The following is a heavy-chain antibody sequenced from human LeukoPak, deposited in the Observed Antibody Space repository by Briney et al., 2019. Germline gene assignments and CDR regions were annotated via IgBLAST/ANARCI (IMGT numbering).Heavy chain of an antibody. Sequence: KASETLSLTCTVSVGSITGHYSSRIRQPPGTGLEWIGFIYYSGYTNYNPSLKSRVTISVNTSKNHFSLKLGSVTAADTAVYYWGRRAHCTSTTCNPFDYWGQGTLVTVSS. CDR3: GRRAHCTSTTCNPFDY. CDR1: VGSITGHY. CDR2: IYYSGYT. V-gene: IGHV4-59*08. D-gene: IGHD2-2*01. J-gene: IGHJ4*02.